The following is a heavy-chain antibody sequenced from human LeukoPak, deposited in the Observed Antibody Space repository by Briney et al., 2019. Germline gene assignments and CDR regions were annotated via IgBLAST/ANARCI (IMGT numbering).Heavy chain of an antibody. CDR1: GGSFSGFY. J-gene: IGHJ5*02. D-gene: IGHD3-10*01. CDR3: ARGLWFGETKPFDP. CDR2: INHSGST. V-gene: IGHV4-34*01. Sequence: SATLSLTCAVYGGSFSGFYWSWIRHPPGKGREWIGEINHSGSTNYNPPLKSRVTISVDTSKNQFSLKLSSVTAADTAVYYCARGLWFGETKPFDPWGQGTLVTVSS.